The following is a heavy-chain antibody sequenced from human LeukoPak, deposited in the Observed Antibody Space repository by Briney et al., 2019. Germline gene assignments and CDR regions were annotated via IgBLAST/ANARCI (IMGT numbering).Heavy chain of an antibody. D-gene: IGHD3-22*01. CDR1: GFTFSSYG. J-gene: IGHJ5*02. CDR2: ISYDGSNK. V-gene: IGHV3-30*03. CDR3: ARAVPLLFYDSSGYRLSGWFDP. Sequence: GGSLRLSCAASGFTFSSYGMRWVRQAPGKGLEWVAVISYDGSNKYYADSVKGRFTISRDNAKNSLYLQMNSLRAEDTAVYYCARAVPLLFYDSSGYRLSGWFDPWGQGTLVTVSS.